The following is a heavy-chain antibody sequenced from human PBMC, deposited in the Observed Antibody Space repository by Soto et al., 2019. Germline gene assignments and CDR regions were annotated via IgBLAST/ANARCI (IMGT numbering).Heavy chain of an antibody. Sequence: ASVKVSCKASGYIFTSWRITWVRQAPGQGLEYMGWINPYNGKTNYAQKFQGRVTMTTDTSTNTAYMELGSLRSDDTALYYCARESGGLDPWAQGTLVTVSS. CDR1: GYIFTSWR. J-gene: IGHJ5*02. CDR2: INPYNGKT. V-gene: IGHV1-18*01. CDR3: ARESGGLDP.